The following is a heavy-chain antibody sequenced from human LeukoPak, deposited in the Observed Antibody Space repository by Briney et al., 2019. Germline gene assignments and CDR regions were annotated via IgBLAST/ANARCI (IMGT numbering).Heavy chain of an antibody. J-gene: IGHJ3*02. Sequence: SETLSLTCTVSGGSISSYYWSWIRQPPGKGLEWIGYIYYSGSTNYNPSLKSRVTISVDTSKNQFSLKLSSVTAADTAVYYCARDMWFGELGNAFDIWGQGTMVTVSS. D-gene: IGHD3-10*01. CDR2: IYYSGST. V-gene: IGHV4-59*01. CDR1: GGSISSYY. CDR3: ARDMWFGELGNAFDI.